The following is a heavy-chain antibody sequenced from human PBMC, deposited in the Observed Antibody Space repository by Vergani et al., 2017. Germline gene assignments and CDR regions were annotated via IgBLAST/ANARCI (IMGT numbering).Heavy chain of an antibody. Sequence: EVQLVQSGAEVKKPGESLKISCKGSGYSFTSYWIGWVRQMPGKGLEWMGIIYPGDSDTRYSPSFQGQVTISADKSISTAYLQWSSLKASDTAMYYCARLTYYYGSGRVSGPDYWGQGTLVTVSS. D-gene: IGHD3-10*01. J-gene: IGHJ4*02. CDR3: ARLTYYYGSGRVSGPDY. V-gene: IGHV5-51*01. CDR1: GYSFTSYW. CDR2: IYPGDSDT.